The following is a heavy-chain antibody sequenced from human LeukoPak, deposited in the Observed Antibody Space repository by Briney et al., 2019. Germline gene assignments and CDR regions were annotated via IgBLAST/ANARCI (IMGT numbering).Heavy chain of an antibody. V-gene: IGHV3-23*01. Sequence: PGGSLRLSCAASGFTFSSYAMSWVRQAPGKGLEWVSAISGSGGSTYYADSVKGRFTIPRDNSKNTLYLQMNSLRAEDTAVYYCAKDQMDTAMANDAFDIWGQGTMVTVSS. CDR3: AKDQMDTAMANDAFDI. D-gene: IGHD5-18*01. CDR1: GFTFSSYA. J-gene: IGHJ3*02. CDR2: ISGSGGST.